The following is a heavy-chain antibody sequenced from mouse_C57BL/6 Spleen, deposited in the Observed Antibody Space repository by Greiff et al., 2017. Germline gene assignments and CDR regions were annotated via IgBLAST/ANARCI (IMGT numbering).Heavy chain of an antibody. Sequence: EVMLVESGEGLVKPGGSLKLSCAASGFTFSSYAMSWVRQTPEKRLEWVAYISSGGDYIYYADTVKGRFTISRDNARNTLYLQMSSLKSEDTAMYYCTRDGEYGNYEGLWYFDVWGTGTTVTVSS. J-gene: IGHJ1*03. CDR3: TRDGEYGNYEGLWYFDV. D-gene: IGHD2-1*01. CDR2: ISSGGDYI. V-gene: IGHV5-9-1*02. CDR1: GFTFSSYA.